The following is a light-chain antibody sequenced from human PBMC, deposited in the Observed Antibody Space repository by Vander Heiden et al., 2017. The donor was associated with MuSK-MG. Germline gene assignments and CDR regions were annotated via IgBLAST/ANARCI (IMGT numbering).Light chain of an antibody. J-gene: IGKJ2*01. CDR3: QQSYSSLST. CDR1: QSITNY. Sequence: DIQMTQSPSSLSASVGDRVTITCRASQSITNYLNWYQQKPGRAPKLLIYAASTLQSGVPSRFSGSGSGADFTLTISSLQPEDFATYYCQQSYSSLSTFGQGTKVEIK. V-gene: IGKV1-39*01. CDR2: AAS.